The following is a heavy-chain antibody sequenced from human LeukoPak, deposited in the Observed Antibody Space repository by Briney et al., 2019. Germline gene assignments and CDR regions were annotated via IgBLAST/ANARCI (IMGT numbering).Heavy chain of an antibody. CDR3: ARVRGWDIVVVPAAMDGWFDP. CDR2: MNPNSGNT. CDR1: GYAFTSYD. V-gene: IGHV1-8*01. D-gene: IGHD2-2*01. J-gene: IGHJ5*02. Sequence: ASVKVSCKASGYAFTSYDINWVRQATGQGLEWMGWMNPNSGNTGYAQKFQGRVTMTTDTSTSTAYMELRSLRSDDAAVYYCARVRGWDIVVVPAAMDGWFDPWGQGTLVTVSS.